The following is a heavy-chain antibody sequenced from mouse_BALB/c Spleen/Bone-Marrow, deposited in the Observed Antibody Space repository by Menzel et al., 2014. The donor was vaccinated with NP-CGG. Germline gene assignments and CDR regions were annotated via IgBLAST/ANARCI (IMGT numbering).Heavy chain of an antibody. CDR3: AREGTYYAYFDY. Sequence: QVQLQQSAAELARPGASVKLSCKASGYTFTSYTIQWIKPRPGQGLEWIGYINPSIGYTEYNQKFKDKTTLTADTSSSTTYMQLSSLTSEDSAVYYCAREGTYYAYFDYWGQGTTLTVSS. J-gene: IGHJ2*01. V-gene: IGHV1-4*02. CDR2: INPSIGYT. CDR1: GYTFTSYT. D-gene: IGHD1-1*01.